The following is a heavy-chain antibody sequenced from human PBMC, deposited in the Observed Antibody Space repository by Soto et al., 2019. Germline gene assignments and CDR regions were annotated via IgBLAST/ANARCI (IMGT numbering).Heavy chain of an antibody. CDR3: AASILYYGMDV. J-gene: IGHJ6*02. Sequence: GESLKISCKGSWYTFTNYWIGWVRQMPGKGPEWMGIIYPGDSDTKYNPSFQGQVTISADKSITTTYLQWSSLKASDTAIYYCAASILYYGMDVWGQGTTVTVSS. CDR2: IYPGDSDT. V-gene: IGHV5-51*01. CDR1: WYTFTNYW.